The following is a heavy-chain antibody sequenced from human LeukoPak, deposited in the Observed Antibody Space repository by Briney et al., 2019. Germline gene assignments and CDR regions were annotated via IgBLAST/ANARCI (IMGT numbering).Heavy chain of an antibody. V-gene: IGHV4-61*02. J-gene: IGHJ5*02. CDR2: IYTSGST. D-gene: IGHD6-13*01. Sequence: PSETLSLTCTVSGGSISSGSYYWSWIRQPAGKGLEWIGRIYTSGSTNYNPSLKSRVTISVDTSKNQFSLQLNSVTPEDTAVYYCARGIAAAPRGLGWFDPWGQGTLVTVSS. CDR1: GGSISSGSYY. CDR3: ARGIAAAPRGLGWFDP.